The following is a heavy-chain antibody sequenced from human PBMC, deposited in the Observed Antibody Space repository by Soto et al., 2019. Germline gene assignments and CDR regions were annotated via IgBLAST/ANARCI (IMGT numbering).Heavy chain of an antibody. D-gene: IGHD1-26*01. Sequence: ASVKVSCKASGYTFTAYYVHWVRQAPGQGLEWMGWINPYTGDTNYAQKFQGRVTMTRDTSINTAYMEVRRLTSYDTAVYYCVRQQDRGIMAAGCDHWGQGTLVTVS. CDR3: VRQQDRGIMAAGCDH. CDR1: GYTFTAYY. J-gene: IGHJ4*02. V-gene: IGHV1-2*02. CDR2: INPYTGDT.